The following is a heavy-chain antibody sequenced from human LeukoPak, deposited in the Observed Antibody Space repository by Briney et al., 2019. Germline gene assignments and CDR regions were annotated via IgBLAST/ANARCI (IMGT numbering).Heavy chain of an antibody. V-gene: IGHV3-53*01. D-gene: IGHD2-15*01. CDR2: IYDGGNT. J-gene: IGHJ4*02. CDR3: ARGGASELYYFDY. CDR1: GFTVSNRY. Sequence: GGSLRLSCAASGFTVSNRYMSWVRQAPGKGLECVSVIYDGGNTYYADSVKGRFTISRDNSKNTLYLQMNSLRAEDTAVYYCARGGASELYYFDYWGQGTLVTVSS.